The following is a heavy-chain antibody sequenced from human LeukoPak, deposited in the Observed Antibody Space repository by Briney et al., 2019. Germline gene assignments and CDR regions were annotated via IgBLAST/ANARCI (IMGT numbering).Heavy chain of an antibody. CDR1: GFMFSDYW. V-gene: IGHV3-7*01. J-gene: IGHJ4*02. CDR2: IKQDGSEK. D-gene: IGHD2-2*01. CDR3: ARGQYCSSTSCWRFDY. Sequence: GGSLRLSCAASGFMFSDYWMAWVRQAPGKGLDWVANIKQDGSEKSYADSVKGRFTISRDNAMESLYLQMNSPRVEDTAVYYCARGQYCSSTSCWRFDYWGQGAQVTVSS.